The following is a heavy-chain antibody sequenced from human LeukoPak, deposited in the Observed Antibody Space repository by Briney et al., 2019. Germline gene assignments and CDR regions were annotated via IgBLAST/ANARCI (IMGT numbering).Heavy chain of an antibody. J-gene: IGHJ6*03. CDR1: GGSFSGYY. CDR3: ASTPTMVRGVIYYYYMDV. Sequence: SETLSLTCAVYGGSFSGYYWSWIRQPPGKGLEWIGEINHSGSTNYNPSLKSRVTISVDTSKNQFSLKLSSVTAADTAVYYCASTPTMVRGVIYYYYMDVWGKGTTVTISS. D-gene: IGHD3-10*01. V-gene: IGHV4-34*01. CDR2: INHSGST.